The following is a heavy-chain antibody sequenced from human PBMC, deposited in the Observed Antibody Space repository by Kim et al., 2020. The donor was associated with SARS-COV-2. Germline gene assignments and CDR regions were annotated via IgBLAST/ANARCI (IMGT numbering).Heavy chain of an antibody. CDR1: GYTFTSYG. J-gene: IGHJ6*02. CDR3: AGLGGVGGDPGYGMDV. D-gene: IGHD3-16*01. CDR2: ISAYNGNT. V-gene: IGHV1-18*01. Sequence: ASVKVSCKASGYTFTSYGISWVRQAPGQGLEWMGWISAYNGNTNYAQKLQGRVTMTTDTSTSTAYMELRSLRSDDTAVYYCAGLGGVGGDPGYGMDVWGQGTTVTVSS.